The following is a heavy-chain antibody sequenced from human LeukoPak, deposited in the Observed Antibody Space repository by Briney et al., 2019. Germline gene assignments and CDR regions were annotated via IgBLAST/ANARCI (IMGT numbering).Heavy chain of an antibody. CDR2: INSDGSST. V-gene: IGHV3-74*01. CDR3: AKHWYCTGASCYSGYHFDY. CDR1: GFTFSSYW. J-gene: IGHJ4*02. Sequence: GGSLRLSCAASGFTFSSYWMHWVRQAPGKGLVWVSRINSDGSSTSYADSVKGRFTISRDNAKNTLYLQMNSLRAEDTAVYYCAKHWYCTGASCYSGYHFDYWGQGTLVTVSS. D-gene: IGHD2-15*01.